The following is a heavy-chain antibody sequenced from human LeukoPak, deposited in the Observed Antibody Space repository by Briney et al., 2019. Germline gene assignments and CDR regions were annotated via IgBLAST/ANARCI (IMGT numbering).Heavy chain of an antibody. CDR1: GFTFNNYW. CDR3: ARGYSDYGGQDFDY. V-gene: IGHV3-7*04. J-gene: IGHJ4*02. CDR2: IKQDGSEK. D-gene: IGHD4-11*01. Sequence: GGSLRLSCAASGFTFNNYWMSRVRQAPGKGLEWVANIKQDGSEKYYVDSVRGRFTISRDNARNSLFVQMNNLRAEDTAIYYCARGYSDYGGQDFDYWGQGTLVTVSS.